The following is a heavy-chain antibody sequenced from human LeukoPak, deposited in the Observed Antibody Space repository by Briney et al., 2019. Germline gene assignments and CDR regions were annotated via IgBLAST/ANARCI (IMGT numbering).Heavy chain of an antibody. Sequence: SETLSLTCAVYGGSFSGYYWSWSRQPPGKGLEWIGEINHSGSTNYNPSLKSRATISVDTSKNQFSLKLSSVTAADTAVYYCASQLYYYGSGSYYPVWGQGTTVTVSS. CDR2: INHSGST. V-gene: IGHV4-34*01. D-gene: IGHD3-10*01. J-gene: IGHJ6*02. CDR1: GGSFSGYY. CDR3: ASQLYYYGSGSYYPV.